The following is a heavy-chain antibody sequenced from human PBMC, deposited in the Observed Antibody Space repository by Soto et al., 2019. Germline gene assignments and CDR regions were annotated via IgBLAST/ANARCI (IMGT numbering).Heavy chain of an antibody. Sequence: QVQLVQSGAEVKKPGASVKVSCKASGYTFTSYGISWVRQAPGQGLEWMGWISAYNGNTNYAQKLQDRVTMTTDTSTSTAYMELRSLRSDDTAVYYCARDLVVPAAPYYYYYGMDVWGQGTTVTVSS. V-gene: IGHV1-18*01. J-gene: IGHJ6*02. CDR1: GYTFTSYG. D-gene: IGHD2-2*01. CDR2: ISAYNGNT. CDR3: ARDLVVPAAPYYYYYGMDV.